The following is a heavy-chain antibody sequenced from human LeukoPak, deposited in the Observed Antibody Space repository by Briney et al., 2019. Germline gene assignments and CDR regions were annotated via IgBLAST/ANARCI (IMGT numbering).Heavy chain of an antibody. V-gene: IGHV4-34*01. CDR1: GGSFSGYY. Sequence: SETLSLTCAVYGGSFSGYYWSWIRQPPGKGLEWIGEINHSGSTSYNPSLKSRVTISVDTSKNQFSLKLSSVTAADTAVYYCAREGVVVIKGAFDIWGQGTMVTVSS. D-gene: IGHD3-22*01. J-gene: IGHJ3*02. CDR3: AREGVVVIKGAFDI. CDR2: INHSGST.